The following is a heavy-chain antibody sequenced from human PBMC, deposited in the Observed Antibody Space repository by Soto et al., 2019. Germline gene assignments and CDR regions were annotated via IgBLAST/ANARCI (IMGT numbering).Heavy chain of an antibody. CDR1: GYTFTSYG. CDR2: ISAYNGNT. CDR3: ARAYPGIAALDYYYYGMDV. Sequence: QVQLVQSGAEVKKPGASVKVSCKASGYTFTSYGISWVRQAPGQGLEWMGWISAYNGNTNYAQQLQGRVTMTTDTSTSTAYMELRSLRSDDTAVYYCARAYPGIAALDYYYYGMDVWGQGTTVTVSS. D-gene: IGHD6-13*01. V-gene: IGHV1-18*04. J-gene: IGHJ6*02.